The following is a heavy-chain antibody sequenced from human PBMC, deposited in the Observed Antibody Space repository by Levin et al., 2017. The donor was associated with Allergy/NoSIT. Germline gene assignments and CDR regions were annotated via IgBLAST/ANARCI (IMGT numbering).Heavy chain of an antibody. CDR1: GGSFRGYY. CDR3: ARAVNLRYCSGGSCYPNYFDY. CDR2: INHSGST. Sequence: SQTLSLPCAVYGGSFRGYYWSWIRQPPGKGLEWIGEINHSGSTNYNPSLKSRVTISVDTSKNQFSLKLSSVTAADTAVYYCARAVNLRYCSGGSCYPNYFDYWGQGTLVTVSS. D-gene: IGHD2-15*01. V-gene: IGHV4-34*01. J-gene: IGHJ4*02.